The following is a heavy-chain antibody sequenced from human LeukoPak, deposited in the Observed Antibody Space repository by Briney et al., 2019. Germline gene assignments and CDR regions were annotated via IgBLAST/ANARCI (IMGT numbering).Heavy chain of an antibody. J-gene: IGHJ4*02. CDR2: VGGSGVKT. CDR1: GFTFSNYA. D-gene: IGHD2-2*01. Sequence: PGGSLRLSCAASGFTFSNYAIHWVRQAPGKGLEWVSIVGGSGVKTYYADSVKGRFTISRDNSKNTVYLQMNSLRAEDTAVYYCAKRGDCSGTCTYDYWGQGPLVTVSS. V-gene: IGHV3-23*01. CDR3: AKRGDCSGTCTYDY.